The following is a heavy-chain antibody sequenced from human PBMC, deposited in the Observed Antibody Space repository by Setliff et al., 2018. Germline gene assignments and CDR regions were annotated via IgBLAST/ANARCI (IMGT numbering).Heavy chain of an antibody. CDR3: AKDRSRDYDDSSGYDH. J-gene: IGHJ4*02. CDR2: INWNGDRT. CDR1: GFTFDVYD. V-gene: IGHV3-20*04. D-gene: IGHD3-22*01. Sequence: GGSLRLSCAASGFTFDVYDLNWVRQAPGKGLEWVSSINWNGDRTGYADSVKVRFTISRDNAKNSLYLQMNRLRAEDTALYYCAKDRSRDYDDSSGYDHWGQGTLVTVSS.